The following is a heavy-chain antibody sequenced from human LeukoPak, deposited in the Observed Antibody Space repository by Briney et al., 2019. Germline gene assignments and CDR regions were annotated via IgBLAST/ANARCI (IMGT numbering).Heavy chain of an antibody. J-gene: IGHJ4*02. CDR3: ARDDHAY. Sequence: GGSLRLSCAASGFTFSTYWMTWVRQAPGKGLEWVASINQGGIEKYYVDPVKGRFTISRDNAKNSLYLQMNSLRAEDTAVYYCARDDHAYWGQGTLVTVSS. CDR1: GFTFSTYW. CDR2: INQGGIEK. V-gene: IGHV3-7*01.